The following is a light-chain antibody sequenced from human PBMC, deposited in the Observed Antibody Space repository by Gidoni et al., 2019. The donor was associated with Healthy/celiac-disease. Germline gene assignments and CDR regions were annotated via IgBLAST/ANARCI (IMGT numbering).Light chain of an antibody. CDR2: WAS. V-gene: IGKV4-1*01. CDR3: QQYYSTPLT. CDR1: QSVLYSSNNKNY. Sequence: LAVSLGERATINCKSSQSVLYSSNNKNYLAWYQQKPGQPPKLLIYWASTRESGVPDRFSGSGSGTDFTLTISSLQAEDVAVYYCQQYYSTPLTFGGGTKVEIK. J-gene: IGKJ4*01.